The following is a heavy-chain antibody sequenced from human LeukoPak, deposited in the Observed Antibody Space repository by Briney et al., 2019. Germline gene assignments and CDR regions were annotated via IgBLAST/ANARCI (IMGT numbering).Heavy chain of an antibody. CDR2: IWYDGSNK. J-gene: IGHJ5*02. Sequence: GGSLRLSCAASGFTFSSYGMHWVRQAPGKGLEWVAVIWYDGSNKYYADSVKGRFTISRDNSKNTLYLQMNSLRAEDTAVYYCAAGGRTNWFDPWGQGTLVTVSS. V-gene: IGHV3-33*01. CDR1: GFTFSSYG. CDR3: AAGGRTNWFDP. D-gene: IGHD2-8*01.